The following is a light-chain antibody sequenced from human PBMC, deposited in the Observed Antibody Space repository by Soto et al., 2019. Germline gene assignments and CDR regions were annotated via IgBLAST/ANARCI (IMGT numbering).Light chain of an antibody. CDR1: QYVSTSY. CDR3: QHHGSSLWT. J-gene: IGKJ1*01. Sequence: EIVLTQSPVTLSLSPGERATLSYRASQYVSTSYLGWYQQRPGQAPRLLIYAVSTRAAGIPDRFSGGGSGTDFTLTINRLEPEDFAVYYCQHHGSSLWTFGQGTRVEIK. CDR2: AVS. V-gene: IGKV3-20*01.